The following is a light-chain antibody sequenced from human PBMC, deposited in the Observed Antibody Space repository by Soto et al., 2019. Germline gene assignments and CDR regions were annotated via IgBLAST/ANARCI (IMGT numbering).Light chain of an antibody. CDR1: QSVSSSY. Sequence: IVDTHSPRTLALSAGERAMLSCRASQSVSSSYLAWYQQKPGQGTRLLIYGASSRAPGIPDRFSGSGSGTDFTLTISRLEPEDFAVYYCQHYSSSSLTFGGGTKVDIK. J-gene: IGKJ4*01. CDR2: GAS. CDR3: QHYSSSSLT. V-gene: IGKV3-20*01.